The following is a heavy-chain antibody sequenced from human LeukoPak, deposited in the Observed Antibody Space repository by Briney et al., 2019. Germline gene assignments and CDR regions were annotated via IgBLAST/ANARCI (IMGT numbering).Heavy chain of an antibody. J-gene: IGHJ4*02. V-gene: IGHV3-7*01. CDR1: GFTFSSFS. Sequence: GESLRLSCTASGFTFSSFSMTWVRQAPGKGLEWVANINQDGSEKYFVDSVKGRFTISRDNAKNSLYLQMNSLRAEDTAVYYCARLRYYEDYWGQGTLVTVSS. CDR3: ARLRYYEDY. D-gene: IGHD3-22*01. CDR2: INQDGSEK.